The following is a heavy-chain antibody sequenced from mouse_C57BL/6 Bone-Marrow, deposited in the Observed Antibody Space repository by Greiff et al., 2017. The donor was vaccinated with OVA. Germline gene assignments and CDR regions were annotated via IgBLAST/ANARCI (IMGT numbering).Heavy chain of an antibody. CDR3: ATHYYGSSYGFDY. D-gene: IGHD1-1*01. Sequence: LQQPGAELVKPGASVKLSCKASGYTFTSYWITWVKQRPGQGLEWIGDIYPGSGSTNYNEKFKSKATLTVDTSSSTAYMQLSSLTSEDSAVYYCATHYYGSSYGFDYWGQGTTLTVSS. J-gene: IGHJ2*01. V-gene: IGHV1-55*01. CDR2: IYPGSGST. CDR1: GYTFTSYW.